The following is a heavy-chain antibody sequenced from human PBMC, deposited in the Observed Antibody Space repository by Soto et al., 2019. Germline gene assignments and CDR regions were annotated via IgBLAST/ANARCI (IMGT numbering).Heavy chain of an antibody. J-gene: IGHJ3*02. CDR1: GFTFSSYG. Sequence: GGSLRLSCAASGFTFSSYGMHWVRQAPGKGLEWVAVISYDGSNKYYADSVKGRFTISRDNSKNTLYLQMNSLRAEDTAVYYCAKDGFWGSWPGIAVAGSWYEAFDIWGQGTMVTVSS. CDR3: AKDGFWGSWPGIAVAGSWYEAFDI. CDR2: ISYDGSNK. V-gene: IGHV3-30*18. D-gene: IGHD6-19*01.